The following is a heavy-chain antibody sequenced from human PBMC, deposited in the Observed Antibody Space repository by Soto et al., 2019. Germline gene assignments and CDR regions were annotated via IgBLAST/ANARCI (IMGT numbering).Heavy chain of an antibody. CDR2: ISYDGSDK. V-gene: IGHV3-30*18. CDR1: GFTFSSYG. CDR3: AKGWAAAGTGGWFDP. Sequence: QVQLVESGGGVVPPGRSLRLSCAASGFTFSSYGMHWVRQAPGKGLEWVAVISYDGSDKYYADSVKGRFTISRDNSKNMLYLQMNSLRTEDTAVYYCAKGWAAAGTGGWFDPWGQGTLVTVSS. D-gene: IGHD6-13*01. J-gene: IGHJ5*02.